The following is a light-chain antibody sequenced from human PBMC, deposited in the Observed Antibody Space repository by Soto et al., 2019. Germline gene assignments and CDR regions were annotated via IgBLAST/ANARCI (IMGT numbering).Light chain of an antibody. CDR3: QQYNNWPPRT. CDR2: GAS. Sequence: ERVLTESPGSLSFSPRERATLSCRPSQSVSNNLAWYQQKPGQAPRLLIYGASTRATGIPARFSGSGSGTEFTLTISSLQSEDFAVYYCQQYNNWPPRTFGQGTKVDI. CDR1: QSVSNN. J-gene: IGKJ1*01. V-gene: IGKV3-15*01.